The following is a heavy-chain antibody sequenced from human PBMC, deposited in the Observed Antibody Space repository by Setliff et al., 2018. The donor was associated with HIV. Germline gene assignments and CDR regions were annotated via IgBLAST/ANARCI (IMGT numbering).Heavy chain of an antibody. CDR1: GESLSPYY. Sequence: PSETQSLTCAVYGESLSPYYWSWIRQPPGKGLEWIGEINHSGSNNYNPSLKSRVTMSVDTSKNQFSLNLTSVTAADTAVYYCARGLGMVESTTPFDYWGQGTLVTVSS. CDR2: INHSGSN. CDR3: ARGLGMVESTTPFDY. J-gene: IGHJ4*02. D-gene: IGHD1-26*01. V-gene: IGHV4-34*01.